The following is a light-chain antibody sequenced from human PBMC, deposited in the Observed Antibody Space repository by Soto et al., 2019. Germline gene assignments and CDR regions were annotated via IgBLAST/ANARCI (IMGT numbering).Light chain of an antibody. J-gene: IGKJ4*01. CDR2: KAS. CDR1: QSISNY. Sequence: DSQMTQSPSTLSASVGDRVTITCRASQSISNYLAWYQQKPGKAPKLLIYKASTLESGVPSRFSGSGSGTESTLTISSLQPDDFATYYCQKYNTHFGGGTKVEMK. V-gene: IGKV1-5*03. CDR3: QKYNTH.